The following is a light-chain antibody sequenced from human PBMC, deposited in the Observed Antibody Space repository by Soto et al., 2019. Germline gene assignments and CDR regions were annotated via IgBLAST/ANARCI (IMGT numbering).Light chain of an antibody. J-gene: IGKJ1*01. CDR2: GAS. Sequence: DIQMTQSPSSLSASVGDRVTVTCRASLSISTYLHWYQQKPGKAPNLLIYGASNLQSGVPSRFSGSGSGTDFTLTISSLQPEDSATYYCQQSYSGTFGQGTKVDIK. V-gene: IGKV1-39*01. CDR1: LSISTY. CDR3: QQSYSGT.